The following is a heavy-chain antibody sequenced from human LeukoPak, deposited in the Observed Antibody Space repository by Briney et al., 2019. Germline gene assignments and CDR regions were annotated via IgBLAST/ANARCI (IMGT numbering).Heavy chain of an antibody. D-gene: IGHD1-26*01. CDR2: IYYSGST. J-gene: IGHJ4*02. CDR3: ARAAYSGSYHSDY. CDR1: GGSVDSGSYY. V-gene: IGHV4-61*01. Sequence: SETLSLTCTVSGGSVDSGSYYWNWIRQPPGKGLEWIGYIYYSGSTNYNPSLKSRVTISVDTSKNQFSLKLSSVTAADTAVYYCARAAYSGSYHSDYWGQGTLVTVSS.